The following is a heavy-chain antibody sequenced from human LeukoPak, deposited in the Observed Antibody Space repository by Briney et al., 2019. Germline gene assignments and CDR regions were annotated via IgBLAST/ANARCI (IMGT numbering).Heavy chain of an antibody. D-gene: IGHD4-17*01. J-gene: IGHJ5*02. CDR2: IYPGDSDT. Sequence: GESLKISCKGSGYSFTSYWIDWVREMPGKSLEWMGIIYPGDSDTRYSPSFQGQVTISADKSISTAYLQWSSLKASDTAMYYCARHGFYGDYYKGWFDPWGQGTLVTVSS. CDR1: GYSFTSYW. CDR3: ARHGFYGDYYKGWFDP. V-gene: IGHV5-51*01.